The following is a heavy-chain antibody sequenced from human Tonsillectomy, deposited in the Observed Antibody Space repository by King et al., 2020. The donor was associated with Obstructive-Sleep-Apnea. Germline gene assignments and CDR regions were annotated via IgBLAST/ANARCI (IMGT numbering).Heavy chain of an antibody. D-gene: IGHD3-10*01. CDR3: ARGGRLIRGGNYFDY. Sequence: VQLVESGGGVVQPGRSLRLSCAASGFTFSTYAMHWVRQAPGKGLEWVAVISYDGSSKYYAYSVKGRFTVSRDNSKNTRYLQLNSLRAEETAVYFCARGGRLIRGGNYFDYWGQGTLVTVSS. CDR2: ISYDGSSK. V-gene: IGHV3-30*04. J-gene: IGHJ4*02. CDR1: GFTFSTYA.